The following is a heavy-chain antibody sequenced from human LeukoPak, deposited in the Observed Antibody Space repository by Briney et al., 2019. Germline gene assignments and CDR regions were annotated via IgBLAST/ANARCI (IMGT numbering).Heavy chain of an antibody. V-gene: IGHV4-31*03. J-gene: IGHJ6*02. D-gene: IGHD1-14*01. CDR3: ARWLDHLTKRSGRGLNQFIHYGMDV. Sequence: SETLSLTCTVSGGSISSGGYYWSWIRQHPGKGLEWIGYIYYSGSTYYNPSLNSRITISVDTTKNQFSLKLSSVTAADTAVYYCARWLDHLTKRSGRGLNQFIHYGMDVWGQGTTVTVSS. CDR1: GGSISSGGYY. CDR2: IYYSGST.